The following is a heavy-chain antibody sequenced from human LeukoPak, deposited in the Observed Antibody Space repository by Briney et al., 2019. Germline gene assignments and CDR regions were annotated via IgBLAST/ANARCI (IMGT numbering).Heavy chain of an antibody. V-gene: IGHV1-46*01. J-gene: IGHJ6*02. CDR1: GYTFTTYY. CDR3: ARVMGYCTVSSCPGMDV. Sequence: GASVKVSCKTSGYTFTTYYLNWVRQAPGQGLEWMGKIDPSYRRAFYAQKFQGRVTMTRDASTSTVYMELSSLTSEDTAVYFCARVMGYCTVSSCPGMDVWGQGTTVTVSS. CDR2: IDPSYRRA. D-gene: IGHD2-8*02.